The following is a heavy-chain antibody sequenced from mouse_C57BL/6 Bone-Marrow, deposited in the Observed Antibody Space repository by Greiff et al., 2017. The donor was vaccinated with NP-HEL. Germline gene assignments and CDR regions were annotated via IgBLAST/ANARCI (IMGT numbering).Heavy chain of an antibody. CDR1: GYTFTTYW. J-gene: IGHJ3*01. Sequence: QVQLQQPGAELVKPGASVKLSCKASGYTFTTYWMQWVKQRPGKGLEWIGEIDPSDSYTNYNHKFKGKATLTVDTSSRTANMQLSSLTSEDSAVYYCARKAYYGRSYEFAYWGQGTLVTVSA. D-gene: IGHD1-1*01. V-gene: IGHV1-50*01. CDR3: ARKAYYGRSYEFAY. CDR2: IDPSDSYT.